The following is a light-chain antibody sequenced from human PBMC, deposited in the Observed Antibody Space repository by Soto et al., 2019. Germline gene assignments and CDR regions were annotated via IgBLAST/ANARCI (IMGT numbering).Light chain of an antibody. J-gene: IGLJ1*01. CDR2: DVS. Sequence: QSVLTQPASVSGSPGQSITISCTGTSSDVGGHNYVSWYQFHPGKAPKLMIYDVSNRPSGVSNRFSGSKPGNTASLTISGLQAEDEADYYCSSYTSSNTLLYVFGTGTKVTVL. CDR1: SSDVGGHNY. CDR3: SSYTSSNTLLYV. V-gene: IGLV2-14*01.